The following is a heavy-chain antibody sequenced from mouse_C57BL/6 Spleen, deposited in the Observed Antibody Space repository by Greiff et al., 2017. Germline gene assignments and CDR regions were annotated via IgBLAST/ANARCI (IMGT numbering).Heavy chain of an antibody. V-gene: IGHV1-80*01. Sequence: VQLQLSGAELVKPGASVKISCKASGYAFSSYWMNWVKQRPGKGLEWIGQIYPGDGDTNYNGKFKGKATLTADKSSSTAYMQLSSLTSEDSAVYFCAREEIYDGYFDYWGQGTTLTVSS. CDR3: AREEIYDGYFDY. CDR1: GYAFSSYW. D-gene: IGHD2-3*01. CDR2: IYPGDGDT. J-gene: IGHJ2*01.